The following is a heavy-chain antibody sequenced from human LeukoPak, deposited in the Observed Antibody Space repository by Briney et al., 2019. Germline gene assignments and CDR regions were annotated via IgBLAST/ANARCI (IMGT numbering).Heavy chain of an antibody. Sequence: GRSLRLSCAASGFTFSSYGMHWVRQAPGKGLEWVAVISYDGSNKYYADSVKGRFTISRDNSKNTLYMQTNSLRAEDTAAYYCAKGSRYCGGDCFDSWGQGTLVTVSS. V-gene: IGHV3-30*18. CDR2: ISYDGSNK. D-gene: IGHD2-21*01. J-gene: IGHJ4*02. CDR3: AKGSRYCGGDCFDS. CDR1: GFTFSSYG.